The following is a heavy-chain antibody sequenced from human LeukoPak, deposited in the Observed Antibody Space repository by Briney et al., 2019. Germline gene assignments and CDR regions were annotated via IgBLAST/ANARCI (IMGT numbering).Heavy chain of an antibody. D-gene: IGHD3-22*01. V-gene: IGHV3-49*04. CDR2: IRSKANGGTT. CDR3: TREYYFASSDYYYDSH. CDR1: GFTFGDYP. Sequence: GRSLRLSCTASGFTFGDYPMSGVRQAPGRGGEWIGFIRSKANGGTTEYAASVKGRFTISRDDPKSIAYLQMNSLKTEDTAVYYCTREYYFASSDYYYDSHWGQGTLVTVSS. J-gene: IGHJ4*02.